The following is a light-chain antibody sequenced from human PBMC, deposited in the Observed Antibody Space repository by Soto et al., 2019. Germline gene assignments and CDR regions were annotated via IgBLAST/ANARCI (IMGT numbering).Light chain of an antibody. CDR1: QSINIW. V-gene: IGKV1-5*03. CDR2: KAS. CDR3: HQYNDYSPWT. Sequence: DIQMTQSPSTLSASVGDRVTITCRASQSINIWLAWYQQKPGKAPKLLLYKASRLESVVPSRFSGSGSGTEFTHTISSLQPDDFATNYCHQYNDYSPWTLGQGTKVEIK. J-gene: IGKJ1*01.